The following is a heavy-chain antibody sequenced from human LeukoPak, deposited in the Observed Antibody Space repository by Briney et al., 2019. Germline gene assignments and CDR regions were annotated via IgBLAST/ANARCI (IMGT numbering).Heavy chain of an antibody. Sequence: PGRSLRLSCAASGFTFSTYAMHWVRQAPGKGLEWVAVIWSGSTNKYHADSVRGRFTISRDNSKNTLYLQMSSLRAEDTAMYYCARDRLTTVTTFHFDYWGQGTLVTVSS. CDR1: GFTFSTYA. CDR3: ARDRLTTVTTFHFDY. CDR2: IWSGSTNK. V-gene: IGHV3-33*01. J-gene: IGHJ4*02. D-gene: IGHD4-17*01.